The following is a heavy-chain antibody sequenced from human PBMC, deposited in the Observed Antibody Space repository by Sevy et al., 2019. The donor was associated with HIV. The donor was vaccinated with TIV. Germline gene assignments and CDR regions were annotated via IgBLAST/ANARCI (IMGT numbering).Heavy chain of an antibody. D-gene: IGHD2-15*01. CDR1: GFTFSSYA. CDR2: ISGSGGST. CDR3: AKAPVVVAASLNYGMDV. Sequence: GGCLRLSCAASGFTFSSYAMSWVRQAPGKGLEWVSAISGSGGSTYYADSVKGRFTISRDNSKNTLYLQMNSLRAEDTAVYYCAKAPVVVAASLNYGMDVWGQGTTVTVSS. V-gene: IGHV3-23*01. J-gene: IGHJ6*02.